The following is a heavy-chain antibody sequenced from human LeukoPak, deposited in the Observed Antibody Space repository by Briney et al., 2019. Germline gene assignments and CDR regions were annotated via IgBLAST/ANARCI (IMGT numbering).Heavy chain of an antibody. D-gene: IGHD4-17*01. CDR3: TRGSYGDYEY. J-gene: IGHJ4*02. V-gene: IGHV3-48*01. CDR2: ISSSSSTI. Sequence: GGSLRLSCAASGFTFSSYSMNWVRQAPGKGLEWVSYISSSSSTIYYADSVKGRFTISRDNSKNTLYLQMNSLRAEDTAVYYCTRGSYGDYEYWGQGTLVTVSS. CDR1: GFTFSSYS.